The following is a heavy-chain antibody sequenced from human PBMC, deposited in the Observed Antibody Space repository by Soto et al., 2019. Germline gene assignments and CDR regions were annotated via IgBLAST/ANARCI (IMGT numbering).Heavy chain of an antibody. Sequence: ASVKVSCKASGYTFTSYGISWVRQAPGQGLEWMGWISTYNGNTNYAQKLQGRVTMTTDTSTSTAYMELRSLRSDDTAVYYCARDPLVGSRIAAAPDYWGQGTLVTVSS. CDR1: GYTFTSYG. CDR3: ARDPLVGSRIAAAPDY. V-gene: IGHV1-18*01. CDR2: ISTYNGNT. D-gene: IGHD6-13*01. J-gene: IGHJ4*02.